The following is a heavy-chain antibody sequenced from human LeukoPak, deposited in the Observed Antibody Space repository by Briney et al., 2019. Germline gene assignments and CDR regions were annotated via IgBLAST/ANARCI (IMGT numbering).Heavy chain of an antibody. V-gene: IGHV3-11*04. CDR3: ARVRGSYSSDS. CDR1: EFTFSDYY. CDR2: VSNSGGTI. Sequence: GGSLRLSXAASEFTFSDYYMSWIRQAPGKGLEWVSYVSNSGGTIYYADSVNGRFTISRDNAKKSLFLQMNSLRAEDTALYYCARVRGSYSSDSWGQGTLVTVSS. J-gene: IGHJ4*02. D-gene: IGHD1-26*01.